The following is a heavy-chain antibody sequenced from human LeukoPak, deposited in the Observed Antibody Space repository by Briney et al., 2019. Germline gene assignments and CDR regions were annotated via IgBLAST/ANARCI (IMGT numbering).Heavy chain of an antibody. CDR2: INTDGSST. J-gene: IGHJ6*04. CDR3: ARVSVVDGTGAWDV. CDR1: GFTFSNYW. D-gene: IGHD2-15*01. V-gene: IGHV3-74*01. Sequence: GGSLRLSCAASGFTFSNYWMHWVRQAPGKGLVWVSRINTDGSSTTYADSVKGRFTISRDNAKNTLYLQMNSLRAEDTAVYYCARVSVVDGTGAWDVWGKGTTVTVSS.